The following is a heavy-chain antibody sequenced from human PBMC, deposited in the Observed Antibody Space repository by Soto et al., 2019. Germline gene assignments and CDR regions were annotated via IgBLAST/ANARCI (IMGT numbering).Heavy chain of an antibody. CDR1: GGSISSYY. Sequence: SETLSLTCTVSGGSISSYYWGWIRQPPGKGLEWIGYIYYSGSTNYNPSLKSRVTISVDTSKNQFSLKLSSVTAADTAVYYCARDGSDYGDLRLDYWGQGTLVTVSS. CDR2: IYYSGST. CDR3: ARDGSDYGDLRLDY. D-gene: IGHD4-17*01. V-gene: IGHV4-59*01. J-gene: IGHJ4*02.